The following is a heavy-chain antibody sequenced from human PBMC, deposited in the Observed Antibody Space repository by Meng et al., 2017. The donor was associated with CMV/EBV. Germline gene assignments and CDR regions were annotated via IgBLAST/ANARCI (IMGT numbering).Heavy chain of an antibody. D-gene: IGHD2-2*01. J-gene: IGHJ6*02. Sequence: SVKVSCKASGDTFSSYAISWVRQAPGQGLEWMGGIIPIFGTANYAQKFQGRVTITTDESTSTAYMELSSLRSEDTAVYYCARAPIVVVPAAVPYYYYGMDVWGQGTTVTVSS. V-gene: IGHV1-69*05. CDR1: GDTFSSYA. CDR2: IIPIFGTA. CDR3: ARAPIVVVPAAVPYYYYGMDV.